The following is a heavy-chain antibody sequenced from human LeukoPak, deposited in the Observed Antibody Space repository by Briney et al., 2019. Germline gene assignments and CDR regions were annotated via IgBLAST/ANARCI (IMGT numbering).Heavy chain of an antibody. J-gene: IGHJ5*02. V-gene: IGHV3-21*01. Sequence: GGSLRLSCAASGFTFSSYSMNWVRQAPGKGLEWVSSISSSSSYIYYADSVKGRFTISRDNAKNSLYLQMNSLRAEDTAVYYCARDDARITMVRGVIRFDPWGQGTLVTVSS. CDR1: GFTFSSYS. CDR3: ARDDARITMVRGVIRFDP. D-gene: IGHD3-10*01. CDR2: ISSSSSYI.